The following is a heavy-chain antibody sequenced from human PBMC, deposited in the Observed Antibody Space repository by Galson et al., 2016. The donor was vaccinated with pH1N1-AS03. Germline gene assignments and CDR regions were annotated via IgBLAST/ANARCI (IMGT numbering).Heavy chain of an antibody. CDR3: ARVTLLNAVIWFDP. D-gene: IGHD2-21*01. V-gene: IGHV4-39*07. J-gene: IGHJ5*02. CDR1: GGSISSSSYY. CDR2: IYYSGST. Sequence: ETLSLTCTVSGGSISSSSYYWGWIRQPPGKGLEWIGSIYYSGSTYYNPSLKSRVTISIDTSKDHFSLKLSSVTAADTAIYYCARVTLLNAVIWFDPWGQGTLVTVSS.